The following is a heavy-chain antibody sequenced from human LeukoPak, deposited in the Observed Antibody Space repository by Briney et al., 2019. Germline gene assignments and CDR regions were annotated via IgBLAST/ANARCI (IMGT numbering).Heavy chain of an antibody. J-gene: IGHJ4*02. CDR1: GFTFSSYA. D-gene: IGHD6-13*01. CDR2: IWNDGSNK. CDR3: AAPPPDSSSWSFDY. V-gene: IGHV3-33*08. Sequence: GGSLRLSCAASGFTFSSYAMHWVRQAPGKGLEWVAVIWNDGSNKYYADSVKGRFTISRDNSKNTVYLQMNSLRAEDTAVYYCAAPPPDSSSWSFDYWGQGTLVTVSS.